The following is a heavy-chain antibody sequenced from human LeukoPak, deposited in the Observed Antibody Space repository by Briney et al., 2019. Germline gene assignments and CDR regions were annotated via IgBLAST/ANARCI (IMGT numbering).Heavy chain of an antibody. CDR2: ICYSGST. D-gene: IGHD3-10*01. V-gene: IGHV4-39*01. J-gene: IGHJ4*02. CDR3: ARLLWFGELSTSFDY. Sequence: SETLSLTCTVSGGSIRSSSYYWGWIRQPPGKGVEWIGNICYSGSTYYNPSFKSRVTISVDTSKNQFSLKMRSVTAADTAVYYCARLLWFGELSTSFDYWGQGTLVTVSS. CDR1: GGSIRSSSYY.